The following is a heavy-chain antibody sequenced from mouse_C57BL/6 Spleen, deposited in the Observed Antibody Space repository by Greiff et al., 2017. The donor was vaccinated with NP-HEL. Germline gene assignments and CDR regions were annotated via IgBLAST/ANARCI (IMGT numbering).Heavy chain of an antibody. CDR3: ARPLRSYAMDY. Sequence: EGKRVESGGGLVKPGGSLKLSCAASGFTFSDYGMHWVRQAPEKGLEWVAYISSGSSTIYYADTVKGRFTISRDNAKNTLFLQMTSLRSEDTAMYYCARPLRSYAMDYWGQGTSVPVSS. CDR2: ISSGSSTI. CDR1: GFTFSDYG. J-gene: IGHJ4*01. D-gene: IGHD1-1*01. V-gene: IGHV5-17*01.